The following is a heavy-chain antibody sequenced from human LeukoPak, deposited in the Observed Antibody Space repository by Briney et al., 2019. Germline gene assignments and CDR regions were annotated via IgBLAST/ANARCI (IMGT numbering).Heavy chain of an antibody. CDR1: GFTLSSYW. CDR3: ARWMQGGATDRFDF. CDR2: INPDGSST. D-gene: IGHD1-26*01. Sequence: GGSLRLSCAASGFTLSSYWMHWVRQVPGKGLVWVSRINPDGSSTTYADSVKGRFTISRDNAKNTLYLQMSSLRADDTAVYYCARWMQGGATDRFDFWGQGTLVTVSS. V-gene: IGHV3-74*01. J-gene: IGHJ4*02.